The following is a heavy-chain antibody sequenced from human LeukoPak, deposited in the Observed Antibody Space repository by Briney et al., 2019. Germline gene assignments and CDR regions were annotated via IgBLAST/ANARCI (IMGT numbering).Heavy chain of an antibody. V-gene: IGHV4-61*02. J-gene: IGHJ5*02. D-gene: IGHD3-3*01. Sequence: PSQTLSLTCTVSGGSISSGSYYWSWIRRPAGKGLEWIGRIYTSGSTNYNPSLKSGVTISVDTSKNQFSLKLSSVTAADTAVYYCARENYDFWSGYSNSWFDPWGQGTLVTVSS. CDR3: ARENYDFWSGYSNSWFDP. CDR2: IYTSGST. CDR1: GGSISSGSYY.